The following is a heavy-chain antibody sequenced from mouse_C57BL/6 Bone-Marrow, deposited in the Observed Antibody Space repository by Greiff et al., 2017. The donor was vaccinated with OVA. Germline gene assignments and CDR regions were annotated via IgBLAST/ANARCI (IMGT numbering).Heavy chain of an antibody. J-gene: IGHJ1*03. V-gene: IGHV1-78*01. D-gene: IGHD2-3*01. CDR2: IYPRDGST. CDR1: GYTFTDHT. CDR3: ARRWFFRDNWYFDV. Sequence: VQGVESDAELVKPGASVKISCKVSGYTFTDHTIHWMKQRPEQGLEWIGYIYPRDGSTKYNEKFKGKATLTADRSSSTAYMQLNSLTSEDSAVYFCARRWFFRDNWYFDVWGTGTTVTVSS.